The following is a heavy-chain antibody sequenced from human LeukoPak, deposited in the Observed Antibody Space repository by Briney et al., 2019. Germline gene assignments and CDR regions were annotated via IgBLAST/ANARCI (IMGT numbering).Heavy chain of an antibody. V-gene: IGHV3-33*06. Sequence: GGSLRLSCAASGFTFSSYGMHWVRQAPGKGLEWVAVIWYDGSNKYYADSVKGRFTISRDNSKNTLYLQMNSLRDEDTAVYYCAKDLWVVSDPDAFDIWGQGTMVTVSS. D-gene: IGHD3-16*01. J-gene: IGHJ3*02. CDR3: AKDLWVVSDPDAFDI. CDR1: GFTFSSYG. CDR2: IWYDGSNK.